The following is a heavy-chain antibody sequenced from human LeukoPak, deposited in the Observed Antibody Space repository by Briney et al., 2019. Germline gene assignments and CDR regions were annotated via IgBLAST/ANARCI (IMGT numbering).Heavy chain of an antibody. CDR3: ARKFDNTWPCFDS. CDR2: VLGSGVPT. J-gene: IGHJ4*02. Sequence: PGGSLRLSCAASGIISSKYGMSWVRQAPGKGLEWVATVLGSGVPTYYAESVQGRFTISRDNSKNTLYLQMNSLRVEGTAVYSCARKFDNTWPCFDSWGQGALVTVSS. V-gene: IGHV3-23*01. D-gene: IGHD3-9*01. CDR1: GIISSKYG.